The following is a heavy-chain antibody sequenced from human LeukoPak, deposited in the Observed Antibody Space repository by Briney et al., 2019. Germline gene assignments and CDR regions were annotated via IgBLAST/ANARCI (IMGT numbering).Heavy chain of an antibody. V-gene: IGHV1-3*01. CDR2: INAGNGNT. J-gene: IGHJ4*02. Sequence: AASVKVSCKASGYTFTSYGISWVRQAPGQGLEWMGWINAGNGNTKYSQKFQGRVTITRDTSASTAYMELSSLRSEDTAVYYCARASPNARGSGSPDYWGQGTLVTVSS. CDR1: GYTFTSYG. D-gene: IGHD3-10*01. CDR3: ARASPNARGSGSPDY.